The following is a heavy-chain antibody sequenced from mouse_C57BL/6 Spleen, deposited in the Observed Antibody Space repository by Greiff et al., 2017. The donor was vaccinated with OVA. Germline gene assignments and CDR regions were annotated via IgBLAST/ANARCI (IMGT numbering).Heavy chain of an antibody. V-gene: IGHV8-12*01. Sequence: QVTLKVSGPGILQSSQTLSLTCSFSGFSLSTSGMGVSWIRQPSGKGLEWLAHIYWDDDKRYNPSLKSLLTISKDTSRNQVFLKITSVDTADTATYYCARMEYGYDTHYAMDYWGQGTSVTVSS. CDR1: GFSLSTSGMG. CDR2: IYWDDDK. J-gene: IGHJ4*01. CDR3: ARMEYGYDTHYAMDY. D-gene: IGHD2-2*01.